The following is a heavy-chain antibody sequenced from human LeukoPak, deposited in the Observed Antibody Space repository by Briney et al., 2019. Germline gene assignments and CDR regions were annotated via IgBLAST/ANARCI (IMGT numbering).Heavy chain of an antibody. D-gene: IGHD3-10*01. CDR1: DWSFSGYF. CDR3: AGLKPITMVRRGLRNWFDP. V-gene: IGHV4-34*01. Sequence: SETLSLTCAVYDWSFSGYFWSWIRQPPGKGLEWIGEINHSGSTNYNPSLKSRITMSLDTSKNQFSLKLSSVTAADTAVCYCAGLKPITMVRRGLRNWFDPWGQGTLVTVSS. CDR2: INHSGST. J-gene: IGHJ5*02.